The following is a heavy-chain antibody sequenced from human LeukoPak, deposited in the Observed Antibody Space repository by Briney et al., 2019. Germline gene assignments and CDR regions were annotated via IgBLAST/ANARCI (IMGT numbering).Heavy chain of an antibody. V-gene: IGHV3-9*03. J-gene: IGHJ3*02. CDR1: GFTFDDYA. CDR3: AKDIFAGYCSCGSCYGAFDS. Sequence: PGGSLRLSCAASGFTFDDYAMHWVRQAPGKGLEWVSGISWNSGSIGYADSVKGRFTISRDNAKNSLYLQMNSLRAEDMALYYCAKDIFAGYCSCGSCYGAFDSEGQGTMVTVSP. D-gene: IGHD2-15*01. CDR2: ISWNSGSI.